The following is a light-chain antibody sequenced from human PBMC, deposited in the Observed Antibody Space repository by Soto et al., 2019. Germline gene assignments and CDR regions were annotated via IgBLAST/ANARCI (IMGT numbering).Light chain of an antibody. Sequence: EIVLTQSPATLSLSPGERATLSCRASQSVSSYLAWYQQKPGQAPRLLTYDASNRDTGIPARFSGSGSGPDFSLTISSPEPEDFAVYYCQQRSNWPRTFGQGTKLEIK. CDR1: QSVSSY. CDR2: DAS. J-gene: IGKJ2*02. CDR3: QQRSNWPRT. V-gene: IGKV3-11*01.